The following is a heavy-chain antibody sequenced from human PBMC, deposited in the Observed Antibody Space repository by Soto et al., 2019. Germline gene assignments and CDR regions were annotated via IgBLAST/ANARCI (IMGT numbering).Heavy chain of an antibody. Sequence: SETLSLTCAVSGGSISSGGYSWSWIRQPPGKGLEWIGYMYHSGSTYYNPSLKSRVAISVDTSKNQFSLKLTSVTAADTAVYYCARDKITGLFDYWGQGTLVTVSS. V-gene: IGHV4-30-2*01. D-gene: IGHD2-8*02. J-gene: IGHJ4*02. CDR2: MYHSGST. CDR1: GGSISSGGYS. CDR3: ARDKITGLFDY.